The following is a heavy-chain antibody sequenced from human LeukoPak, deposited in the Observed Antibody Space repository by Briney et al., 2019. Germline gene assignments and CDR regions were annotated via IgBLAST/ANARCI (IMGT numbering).Heavy chain of an antibody. J-gene: IGHJ4*02. CDR1: GFSFSDNF. D-gene: IGHD2/OR15-2a*01. Sequence: GGSLRLSCTASGFSFSDNFMGWLRQAPGKGLEWVSYINSGGDTIHYSGAVNGRFSISRDNSKRLLYLQMSRLRIDDTALYYCARGGSGWTFNHWGQGILVSVAS. V-gene: IGHV3-11*01. CDR3: ARGGSGWTFNH. CDR2: INSGGDTI.